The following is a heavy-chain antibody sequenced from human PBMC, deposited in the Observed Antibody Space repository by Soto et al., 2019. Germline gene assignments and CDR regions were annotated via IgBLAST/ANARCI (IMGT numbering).Heavy chain of an antibody. CDR1: GGSISSYY. D-gene: IGHD3-16*01. J-gene: IGHJ5*02. CDR2: IFYSGST. Sequence: QVQLQESGPGLVKPSETLSLTCTVSGGSISSYYWSWIRQPPGKGLEWIGYIFYSGSTNYNPSLRSRFAISVDTSKNQFSLKLNSVTAADTAVYYFARVGDWFDPWGQGSLVTVSS. V-gene: IGHV4-59*01. CDR3: ARVGDWFDP.